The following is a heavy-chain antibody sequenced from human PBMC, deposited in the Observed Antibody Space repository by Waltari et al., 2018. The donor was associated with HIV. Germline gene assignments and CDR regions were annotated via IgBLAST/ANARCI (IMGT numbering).Heavy chain of an antibody. CDR3: ATTYPTIDY. J-gene: IGHJ4*02. CDR2: INYSVST. CDR1: GGSISSSSYY. V-gene: IGHV4-39*07. D-gene: IGHD2-2*01. Sequence: QLQLQESGPGLVKPSETLSLTCTVSGGSISSSSYYWGWIRQPPGKGLEWIGSINYSVSTYYNPALKSRVTISVDTSKNQFSLKLSSVTAADTAVYYCATTYPTIDYWGQGTLVTVSS.